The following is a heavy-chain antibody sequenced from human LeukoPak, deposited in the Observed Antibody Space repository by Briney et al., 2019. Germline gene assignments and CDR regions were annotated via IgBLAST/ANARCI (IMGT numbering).Heavy chain of an antibody. CDR3: ARLGSRHGYNWGDL. D-gene: IGHD5-24*01. J-gene: IGHJ5*02. CDR1: SYNFANYW. Sequence: GESLKISCKASSYNFANYWIGWVRQMPGKGLEWMGLIYPAGSETIYSPSFQGQVTISADKSISTAYLQWSSLKASDTAVYYCARLGSRHGYNWGDLWGQGTLVSVSS. V-gene: IGHV5-51*01. CDR2: IYPAGSET.